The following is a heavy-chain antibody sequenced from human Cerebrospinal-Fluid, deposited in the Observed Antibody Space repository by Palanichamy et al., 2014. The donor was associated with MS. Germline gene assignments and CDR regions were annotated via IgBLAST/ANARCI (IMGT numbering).Heavy chain of an antibody. CDR2: INDSGST. J-gene: IGHJ6*02. CDR1: GESFTGYY. CDR3: ARAGLGDTRYYYYYYGLDV. D-gene: IGHD3-16*01. Sequence: QVQLQQWGARLLKPSETLSLTCAVFGESFTGYYWSWIRQPPGKGLEWIGEINDSGSTNYNPSLKSHVTISADTSQNQFSLKLSSVTAADTAVYYCARAGLGDTRYYYYYYGLDVWGQGTTVTVSS. V-gene: IGHV4-34*01.